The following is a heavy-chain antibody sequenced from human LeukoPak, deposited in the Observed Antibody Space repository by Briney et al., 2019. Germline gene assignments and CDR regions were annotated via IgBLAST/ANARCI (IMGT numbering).Heavy chain of an antibody. V-gene: IGHV3-23*01. J-gene: IGHJ4*02. Sequence: GGSLRLSCAASGFTFSNAWMSWVRQAPGKGLEWVSVISGSDSSTYYADSVKGRFTISRDNSKNTLYLQMNSLRAEDTAIYYCAKDRRVGCSTTTCYLFDSWGLGTLVTVSS. D-gene: IGHD2-2*01. CDR1: GFTFSNAW. CDR3: AKDRRVGCSTTTCYLFDS. CDR2: ISGSDSST.